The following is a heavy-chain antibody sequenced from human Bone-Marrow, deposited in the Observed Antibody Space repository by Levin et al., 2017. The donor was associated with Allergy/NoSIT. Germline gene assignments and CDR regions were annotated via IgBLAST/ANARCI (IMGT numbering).Heavy chain of an antibody. CDR1: GFTSSNHW. CDR2: IKEDGSEK. D-gene: IGHD3-10*01. CDR3: AREPEAVVLPPVAVIYKYHGIDV. J-gene: IGHJ6*02. Sequence: PGGSLRLSCLMSGFTSSNHWMSWVRQAPGKGLEWVAHIKEDGSEKYYVDSVQGRFTISRDNAENSVYLQMHSLRADDTAVYYCAREPEAVVLPPVAVIYKYHGIDVWGQGTTVIVSS. V-gene: IGHV3-7*01.